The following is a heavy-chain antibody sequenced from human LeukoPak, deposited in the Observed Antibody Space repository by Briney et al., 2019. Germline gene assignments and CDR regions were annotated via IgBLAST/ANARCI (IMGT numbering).Heavy chain of an antibody. V-gene: IGHV3-7*01. CDR2: IKQDGSEK. Sequence: GESLRLSCAASGFTFSSYWMSWVRQAPGKGLEWVANIKQDGSEKYYVDSVKGRFTISRDNAKNSLYLQMNSLRAEDTAVYYCARDDCSSISCYHNWFDPWGQGTLVTVSS. CDR3: ARDDCSSISCYHNWFDP. CDR1: GFTFSSYW. J-gene: IGHJ5*02. D-gene: IGHD2-2*01.